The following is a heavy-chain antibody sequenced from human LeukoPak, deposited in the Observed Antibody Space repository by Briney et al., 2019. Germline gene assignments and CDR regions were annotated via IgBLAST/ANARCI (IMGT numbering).Heavy chain of an antibody. CDR2: INPNSGGT. D-gene: IGHD3-10*01. Sequence: VASVKVSCKASGYTFTGYYMHWVRQAPGQGLEWMGWINPNSGGTNYAQKFQGRVTMTRDTSISTAYMELSRLRSDDTAVYYCARRGSGEGGAFHIWGQGTMVTVSS. CDR1: GYTFTGYY. CDR3: ARRGSGEGGAFHI. V-gene: IGHV1-2*02. J-gene: IGHJ3*02.